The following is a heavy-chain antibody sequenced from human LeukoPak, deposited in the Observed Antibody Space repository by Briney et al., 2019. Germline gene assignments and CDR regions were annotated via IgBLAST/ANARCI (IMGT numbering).Heavy chain of an antibody. D-gene: IGHD3-10*01. J-gene: IGHJ5*02. V-gene: IGHV3-23*01. Sequence: GGSLRLSCAASGFTFSSYGMSWVRQAPGKGLEWVSAISGSGGSTYYADSVKGRFTISRDNSKNTLYLQMNSLRAEDTAVYYCAKDPWNYYGSGSYSWFDPWGQGTLVTVSS. CDR3: AKDPWNYYGSGSYSWFDP. CDR2: ISGSGGST. CDR1: GFTFSSYG.